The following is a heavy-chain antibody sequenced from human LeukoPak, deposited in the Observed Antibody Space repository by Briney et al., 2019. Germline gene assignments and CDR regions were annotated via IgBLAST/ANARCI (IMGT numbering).Heavy chain of an antibody. Sequence: PSETLSLTCAVYGGSFSGYYWSWIRQPPGKGLEWIGEINHSGSTNYNPSLKSRVTISVDTSKNQFSLKLSSATAADTTVYYCARRRGGYSYGKYNWFDPWGQGTLVTVSS. CDR1: GGSFSGYY. J-gene: IGHJ5*02. CDR3: ARRRGGYSYGKYNWFDP. D-gene: IGHD5-18*01. V-gene: IGHV4-34*01. CDR2: INHSGST.